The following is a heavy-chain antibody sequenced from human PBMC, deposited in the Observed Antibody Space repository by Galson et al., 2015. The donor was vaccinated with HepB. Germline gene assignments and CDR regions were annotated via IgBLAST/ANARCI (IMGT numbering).Heavy chain of an antibody. CDR1: GGTFSSYA. J-gene: IGHJ6*02. CDR3: AKGESSGYRYYYYGMDV. Sequence: SVKVSCKASGGTFSSYAISWVRQAPGQGLEWMGGIIPIFGTANYAQKFHGRVTITADKSTSTAYMELSSLRSEDTAVYYCAKGESSGYRYYYYGMDVWGQGTTVTVSS. D-gene: IGHD3-22*01. V-gene: IGHV1-69*06. CDR2: IIPIFGTA.